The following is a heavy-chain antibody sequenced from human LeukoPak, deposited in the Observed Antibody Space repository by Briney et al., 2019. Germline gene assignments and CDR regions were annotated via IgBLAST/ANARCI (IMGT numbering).Heavy chain of an antibody. J-gene: IGHJ4*02. D-gene: IGHD3-22*01. CDR2: ISYDGSNK. V-gene: IGHV3-30*18. CDR1: GFTFSSYG. Sequence: PGGSLRLSCAASGFTFSSYGMHWVRQAPGKGLEWVAVISYDGSNKYYADSVKGRFTISRDNSKNTLYLQMNSLRAEDTAVYDCAKLYYYDSSGYLRAEGLFDYWGQGTLVTVSS. CDR3: AKLYYYDSSGYLRAEGLFDY.